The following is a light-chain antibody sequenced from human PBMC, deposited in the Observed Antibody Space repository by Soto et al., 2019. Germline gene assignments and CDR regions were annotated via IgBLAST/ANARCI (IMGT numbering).Light chain of an antibody. V-gene: IGKV3-20*01. J-gene: IGKJ1*01. CDR3: QQDHSSPRT. CDR1: QSVGGSF. CDR2: HTS. Sequence: ETVLTQYPGTLSLSPGERATLSCRASQSVGGSFLAWYQQRPGQAPRLLIYHTSYRATGIPDRFSGSGSGTDFTLTISRLEPEDFAVYYCQQDHSSPRTFGQGTKVEIK.